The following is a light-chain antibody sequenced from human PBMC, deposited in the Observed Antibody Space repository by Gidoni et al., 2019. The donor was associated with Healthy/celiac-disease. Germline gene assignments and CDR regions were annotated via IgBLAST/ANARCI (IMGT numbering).Light chain of an antibody. CDR3: SSYTSSSTLV. J-gene: IGLJ2*01. V-gene: IGLV2-14*03. Sequence: QSALTPPASVSGSPGQSITISCTGTSSYVGGYNYVSWYQQHPGKAPKLMIYDVSNRPSGVSNRFSGSKSGNTASLTISGLQAEDEADYYCSSYTSSSTLVFGGGTKLT. CDR1: SSYVGGYNY. CDR2: DVS.